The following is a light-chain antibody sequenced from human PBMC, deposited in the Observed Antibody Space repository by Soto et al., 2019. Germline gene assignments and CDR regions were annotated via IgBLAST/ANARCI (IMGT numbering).Light chain of an antibody. V-gene: IGKV2-28*01. CDR2: LGS. J-gene: IGKJ1*01. Sequence: DIVMAQSPLSLPVTPGEPASTSCRSSQSLLHSNGYNYLDWYLQKPGQSPQLLIYLGSNRSSGVPDRFSGSGSGTDFTLKISRVEAEDVGVYYCMQALQTPPTFGQGTKGDIK. CDR3: MQALQTPPT. CDR1: QSLLHSNGYNY.